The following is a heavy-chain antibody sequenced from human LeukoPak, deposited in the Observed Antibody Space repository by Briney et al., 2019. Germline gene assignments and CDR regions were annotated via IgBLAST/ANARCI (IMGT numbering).Heavy chain of an antibody. J-gene: IGHJ5*02. D-gene: IGHD3-16*02. Sequence: SETLSLTCTVSGGSISNTDYYWGWIRQSPGKGLEWIGNIYYRGSTYYNPSLKSRVTISVDTSKNQFSLKVTSVTAADTAMYYCARFDVIASWVDPWGQGTLVTVSS. CDR3: ARFDVIASWVDP. CDR1: GGSISNTDYY. CDR2: IYYRGST. V-gene: IGHV4-39*07.